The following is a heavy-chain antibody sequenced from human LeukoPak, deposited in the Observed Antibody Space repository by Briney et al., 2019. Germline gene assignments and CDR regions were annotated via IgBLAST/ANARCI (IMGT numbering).Heavy chain of an antibody. D-gene: IGHD5-12*01. CDR1: GYTFTSYY. V-gene: IGHV1-46*01. J-gene: IGHJ4*02. CDR3: ARDLVGRWNSGYDLFDY. CDR2: INPSGGST. Sequence: ASVKVSCKASGYTFTSYYMHWVRQAPGQGLEWMGVINPSGGSTSYAQKFQGRVTMTRDTSTSTVYMELSSLRSEDTAVYYCARDLVGRWNSGYDLFDYWGQGTLVTVSS.